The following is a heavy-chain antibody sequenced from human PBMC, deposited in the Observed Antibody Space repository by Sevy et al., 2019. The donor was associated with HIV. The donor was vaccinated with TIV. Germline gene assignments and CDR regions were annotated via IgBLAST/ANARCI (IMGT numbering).Heavy chain of an antibody. J-gene: IGHJ6*02. CDR3: ARGGCSSTSCYRYYYYYGMDV. Sequence: SETLSLTCTVSGGSISSYYWSWIRQPPGKGLEWIGYIYYSGSTNYNPSLKSRVTISVDTSKNQFSLKLSSATAADTAVYYCARGGCSSTSCYRYYYYYGMDVWGQGTTVTVSS. D-gene: IGHD2-2*01. V-gene: IGHV4-59*01. CDR1: GGSISSYY. CDR2: IYYSGST.